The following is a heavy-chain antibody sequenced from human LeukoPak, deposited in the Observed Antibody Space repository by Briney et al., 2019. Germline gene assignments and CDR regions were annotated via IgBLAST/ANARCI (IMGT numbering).Heavy chain of an antibody. CDR1: GFTFSRYS. CDR3: AREFDGSASGAGY. Sequence: GGSLRLSCAASGFTFSRYSMNWLRQAPGKGLEWVSYMSSSSGLIYYGDSVKGRFTVYRDNAKRSLYLQMNSLRADDTAVYYCAREFDGSASGAGYWGQGTLVTVSS. J-gene: IGHJ4*02. CDR2: MSSSSGLI. V-gene: IGHV3-21*01. D-gene: IGHD1-26*01.